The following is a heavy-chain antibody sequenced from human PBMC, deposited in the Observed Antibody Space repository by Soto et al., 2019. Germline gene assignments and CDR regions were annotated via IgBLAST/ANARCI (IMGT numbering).Heavy chain of an antibody. CDR3: ARSQWPRVFDY. D-gene: IGHD6-19*01. CDR2: INPNSGGT. CDR1: GYTFTGYY. J-gene: IGHJ4*02. V-gene: IGHV1-2*04. Sequence: GASVKVSCKASGYTFTGYYMHWVRQAPGQGLEWMGWINPNSGGTNYAQKFQGWVTMTRDTSISTAYMELRSLRSDDTAVYYCARSQWPRVFDYWGQGTLVIVSS.